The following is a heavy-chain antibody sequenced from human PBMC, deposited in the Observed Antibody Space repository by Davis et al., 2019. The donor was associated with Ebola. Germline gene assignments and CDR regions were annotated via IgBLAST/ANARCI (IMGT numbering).Heavy chain of an antibody. CDR3: ARGQRYSYGYFRY. CDR2: IYYSGST. Sequence: MPSETLSLTCTVSGGSISSSSYYWGWIRQPPGKGLEWIGSIYYSGSTNYNPSLKSRVTISVDTSKNQFSLKLSSVTAADTAVYYCARGQRYSYGYFRYWGQGTLVTVSS. D-gene: IGHD5-18*01. CDR1: GGSISSSSYY. V-gene: IGHV4-39*07. J-gene: IGHJ4*02.